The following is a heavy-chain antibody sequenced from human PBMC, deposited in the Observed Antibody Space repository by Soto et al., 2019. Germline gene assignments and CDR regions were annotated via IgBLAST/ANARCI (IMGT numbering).Heavy chain of an antibody. CDR2: IIPIFGTA. D-gene: IGHD6-19*01. Sequence: GASVKVSCKASGGTFSSYAISWVRQAPGQGLEWMGGIIPIFGTANYAQKFQGRVTITADESTSTAYMELSSLRSEDTAVYYCARGLRYSSGWYSRDYYYYGMDVWGQGTTVTVSS. CDR1: GGTFSSYA. J-gene: IGHJ6*02. V-gene: IGHV1-69*13. CDR3: ARGLRYSSGWYSRDYYYYGMDV.